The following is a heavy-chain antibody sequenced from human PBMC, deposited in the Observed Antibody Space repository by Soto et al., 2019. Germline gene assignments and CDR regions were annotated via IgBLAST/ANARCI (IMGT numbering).Heavy chain of an antibody. D-gene: IGHD3-10*01. CDR3: ARGLGTIDV. Sequence: SESLSLTCAVYGGSSSGYYWTRIRPAPGTGLVWIGEINHTGSSSYNPSLNSLVIISVDTSKDEFSLKMTSVTAADAALYCCARGLGTIDVWGQGTMVTVSS. V-gene: IGHV4-34*01. CDR1: GGSSSGYY. J-gene: IGHJ5*02. CDR2: INHTGSS.